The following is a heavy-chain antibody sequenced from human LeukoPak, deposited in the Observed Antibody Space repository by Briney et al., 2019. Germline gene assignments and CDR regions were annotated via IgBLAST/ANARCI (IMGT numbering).Heavy chain of an antibody. D-gene: IGHD3/OR15-3a*01. V-gene: IGHV3-23*01. Sequence: LGASLRLSCEASGFSFGTFGMTWVRQAPGKGLEWVSGITGSSTWTYYADSVRGRFTISRDNSKNSLHLQMNNLTADDTAIYYCARELVSLGTGYFDLWGRGTLVTVAS. CDR1: GFSFGTFG. CDR2: ITGSSTWT. J-gene: IGHJ2*01. CDR3: ARELVSLGTGYFDL.